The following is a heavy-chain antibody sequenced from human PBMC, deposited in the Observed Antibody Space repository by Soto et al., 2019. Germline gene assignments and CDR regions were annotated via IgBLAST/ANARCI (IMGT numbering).Heavy chain of an antibody. CDR1: GFSLSTSRVG. J-gene: IGHJ4*02. D-gene: IGHD3-16*01. CDR3: VQGRGPFDF. Sequence: QITLKESGPTLVNPTQTLTLTCTFSGFSLSTSRVGVGWIRQPPGKALEWLALIYWDDDKRYSPSLKSRLTITKDTSKNQVVLTMTNMDPVDTAAYYCVQGRGPFDFWGEGTLVTVSS. CDR2: IYWDDDK. V-gene: IGHV2-5*02.